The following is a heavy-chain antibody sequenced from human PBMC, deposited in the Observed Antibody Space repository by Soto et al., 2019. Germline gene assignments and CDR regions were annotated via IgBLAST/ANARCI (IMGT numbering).Heavy chain of an antibody. Sequence: QVQLVQSGAEVKKPGSSVKVSCKASGGTFSSYAISWVRQAPGQGLEWMGGIIPIFGTANYAQKFQGRVTITADESTSTAYMELSSLRSAHTAVYYCARVPVVPAEMDYYYYYGMDVWGQGTTVTVSS. CDR1: GGTFSSYA. V-gene: IGHV1-69*01. CDR2: IIPIFGTA. CDR3: ARVPVVPAEMDYYYYYGMDV. D-gene: IGHD2-2*01. J-gene: IGHJ6*02.